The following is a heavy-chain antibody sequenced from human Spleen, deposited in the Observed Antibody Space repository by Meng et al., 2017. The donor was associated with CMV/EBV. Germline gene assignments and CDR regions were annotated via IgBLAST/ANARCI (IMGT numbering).Heavy chain of an antibody. V-gene: IGHV3-21*01. D-gene: IGHD3-10*01. J-gene: IGHJ6*02. CDR3: ARDIRGSVYYYGMDV. Sequence: GESLKISCAAFEFTFSSYRMNWVRQAPGKGLEWISFISSTSTYIDYADSVKGRFTISRDNARNSLFLQMSSLRAEDTAVYYCARDIRGSVYYYGMDVWGQGTTVTVSS. CDR1: EFTFSSYR. CDR2: ISSTSTYI.